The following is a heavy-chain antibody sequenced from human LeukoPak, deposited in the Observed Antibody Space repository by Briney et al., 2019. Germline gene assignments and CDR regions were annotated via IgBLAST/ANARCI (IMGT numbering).Heavy chain of an antibody. D-gene: IGHD3-3*02. CDR2: IYPSDSET. J-gene: IGHJ4*02. V-gene: IGHV5-51*01. Sequence: GESLKISCQCCGYTFTSYWIAWVRQVPGKGLEWMGIIYPSDSETKYSPSFRGQVTFSVDKSINTTYLQWSSLKASDTAIYYCSRPSTSTSSLYYWGLGTLVTVSS. CDR1: GYTFTSYW. CDR3: SRPSTSTSSLYY.